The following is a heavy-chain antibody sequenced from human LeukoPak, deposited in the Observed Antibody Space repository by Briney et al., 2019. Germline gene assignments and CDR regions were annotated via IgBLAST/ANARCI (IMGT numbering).Heavy chain of an antibody. CDR2: ISYDGSNK. CDR3: ARDSARSPYLGEFDP. CDR1: GFTFSSYA. D-gene: IGHD2/OR15-2a*01. J-gene: IGHJ5*02. Sequence: GGSLRLSCAASGFTFSSYAMHWVRQAPGKGLEWVAVISYDGSNKYYADSVKGRFTISRDNSKNTLYLQMNSLRAEDTAVYYCARDSARSPYLGEFDPWGQGTLVTVSS. V-gene: IGHV3-30-3*01.